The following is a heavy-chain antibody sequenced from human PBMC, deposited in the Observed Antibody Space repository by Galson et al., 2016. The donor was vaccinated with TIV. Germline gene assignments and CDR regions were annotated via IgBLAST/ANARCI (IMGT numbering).Heavy chain of an antibody. V-gene: IGHV3-30*02. D-gene: IGHD3-16*01. J-gene: IGHJ5*02. CDR2: IGPDGNDK. CDR1: GFTFSRHG. Sequence: SLRLSCAASGFTFSRHGIHWVRHTPGTGLEWVTFIGPDGNDKSYGDSVKGRFTISRDNSMSRIYLQMNDLRLEDTAIYYCARLGLNWIDPWGQGTQVTVSS. CDR3: ARLGLNWIDP.